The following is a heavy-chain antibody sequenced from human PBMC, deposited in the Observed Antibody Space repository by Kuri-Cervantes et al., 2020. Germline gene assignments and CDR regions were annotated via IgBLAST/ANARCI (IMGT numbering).Heavy chain of an antibody. J-gene: IGHJ4*02. Sequence: GESLKISCAASGFTVSSNYMSWVRQAPGKGLEFVSYISRDSGATYYGDSVKGRFTISRDNAKNSLYLQMNSLSDEDTAVYYCARDDNWGFDYWGQGTPVTVSS. D-gene: IGHD1-1*01. CDR3: ARDDNWGFDY. CDR2: ISRDSGAT. V-gene: IGHV3-48*02. CDR1: GFTVSSNY.